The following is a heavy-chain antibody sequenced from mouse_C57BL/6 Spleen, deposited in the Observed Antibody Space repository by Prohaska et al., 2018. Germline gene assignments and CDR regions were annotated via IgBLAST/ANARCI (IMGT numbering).Heavy chain of an antibody. CDR2: INSDGSAI. V-gene: IGHV11-2*01. D-gene: IGHD1-1*01. Sequence: EVQLLETGGGLVQPGGSRGLSCEGSGFTFSGFWMSWVRQTPGKTLERIGDINSDGSAIKYAPSIKDRFTIFRDNDKSTLYLQMSNVRSEGTATYFCMRYGSSYWYFDVWGTGTTVTVSS. J-gene: IGHJ1*03. CDR3: MRYGSSYWYFDV. CDR1: GFTFSGFW.